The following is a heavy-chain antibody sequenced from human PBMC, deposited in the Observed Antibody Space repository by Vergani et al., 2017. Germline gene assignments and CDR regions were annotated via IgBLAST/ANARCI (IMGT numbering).Heavy chain of an antibody. CDR2: INHSGST. V-gene: IGHV4-34*01. Sequence: QVQLVESGGGVVQPGRSLRLSCAASGFTFSSYGMHWVRQPPGKGLEWIGEINHSGSTNYNPSLKSRVTISVDTSKNQFSLKLSSVTAADTAVFYCARDTGIVGAPDYWGQGTLVTVSS. D-gene: IGHD1-26*01. CDR3: ARDTGIVGAPDY. CDR1: GFTFSSYG. J-gene: IGHJ4*02.